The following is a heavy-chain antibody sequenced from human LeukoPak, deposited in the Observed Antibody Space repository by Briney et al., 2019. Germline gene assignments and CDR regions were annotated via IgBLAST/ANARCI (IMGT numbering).Heavy chain of an antibody. V-gene: IGHV1-69*05. CDR1: GGTFSSYA. CDR3: ARGLDSSSWAHNWFDP. CDR2: IIPIFGTA. J-gene: IGHJ5*02. Sequence: SVNVSCKASGGTFSSYAISWVRQAPGQGLEWMGGIIPIFGTANYAQKFQGRVTITTDESTSTAYMELSSLRSEDTAGYYCARGLDSSSWAHNWFDPWGQGTLVTVSS. D-gene: IGHD6-13*01.